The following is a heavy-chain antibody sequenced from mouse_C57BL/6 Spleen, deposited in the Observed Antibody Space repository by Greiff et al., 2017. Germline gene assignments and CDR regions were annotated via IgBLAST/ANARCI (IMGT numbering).Heavy chain of an antibody. CDR3: ARGGALHWYFDV. CDR2: INPSNGGT. Sequence: QVQLQQPGPELVKPGASVKLSCKASGYTFTSYWMHWVKQRPGQGLEWIGNINPSNGGTNYNEKFKSKATLTVDKSSSTAYMQLSSLTSEDSAVYYCARGGALHWYFDVWGTGTTVTVSS. D-gene: IGHD6-1*01. CDR1: GYTFTSYW. J-gene: IGHJ1*03. V-gene: IGHV1-53*01.